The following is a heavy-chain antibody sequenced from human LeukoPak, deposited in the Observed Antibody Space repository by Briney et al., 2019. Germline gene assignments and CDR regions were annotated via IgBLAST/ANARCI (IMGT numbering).Heavy chain of an antibody. CDR2: IRYDGSNK. CDR3: AKGGSYDFKSTFDY. V-gene: IGHV3-30*02. CDR1: GFTFSSYG. Sequence: PGGSLRLSCAASGFTFSSYGMHWVRQAPGKGLEWVAFIRYDGSNKYYEDSVKGRFTISRDNPKNTLYLQMNSLRAEDTAVYYCAKGGSYDFKSTFDYWGQGALVTVSS. J-gene: IGHJ4*02. D-gene: IGHD2-15*01.